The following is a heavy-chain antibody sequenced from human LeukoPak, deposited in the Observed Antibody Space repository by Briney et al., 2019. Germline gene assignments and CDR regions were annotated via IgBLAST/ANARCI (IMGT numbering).Heavy chain of an antibody. CDR3: ARGGYASGNYPS. D-gene: IGHD3-10*01. Sequence: PGRSLRLSCAASGFTFSSYAMNWVRQAPGKGLEWVSYISGDSSTIYYAGSVKGRFIISRDNAKNSLYLQMNSLRDEDTAVYYCARGGYASGNYPSWGQGTLVTVSS. V-gene: IGHV3-48*02. CDR2: ISGDSSTI. J-gene: IGHJ5*02. CDR1: GFTFSSYA.